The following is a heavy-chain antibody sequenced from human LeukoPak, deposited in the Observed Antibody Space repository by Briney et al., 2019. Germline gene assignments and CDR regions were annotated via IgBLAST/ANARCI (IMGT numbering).Heavy chain of an antibody. Sequence: SGPTLVNPTQTLTLTCTFSGFSLSTSGVGVGWIRQPPGKALEWLALIYWNDDKRYSPSLKSRLTITKDTSKNQVVLTMTNMDPVDTATYYCAHIGRGRLKIEGPRRYSSSLTRFDPWGQGTLVTVSS. J-gene: IGHJ5*02. D-gene: IGHD6-13*01. CDR3: AHIGRGRLKIEGPRRYSSSLTRFDP. V-gene: IGHV2-5*01. CDR1: GFSLSTSGVG. CDR2: IYWNDDK.